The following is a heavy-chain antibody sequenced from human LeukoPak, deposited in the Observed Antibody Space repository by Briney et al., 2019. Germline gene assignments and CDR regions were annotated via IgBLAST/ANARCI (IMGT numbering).Heavy chain of an antibody. CDR1: GGTFSSYT. D-gene: IGHD3-3*01. V-gene: IGHV1-69*04. CDR3: ERDLNDFWSGNNWFDP. J-gene: IGHJ5*02. CDR2: IIPILGIA. Sequence: SVKVSCKASGGTFSSYTISWVRQAPGQGLEWMGRIIPILGIAHYEQKFQGSVTITADKSTSTAYMELSSLRSEDTAVYYCERDLNDFWSGNNWFDPWGQGTLVTVSS.